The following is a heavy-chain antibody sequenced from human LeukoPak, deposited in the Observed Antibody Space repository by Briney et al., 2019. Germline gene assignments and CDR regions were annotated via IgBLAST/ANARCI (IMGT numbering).Heavy chain of an antibody. CDR3: ARAPRGVIFDY. V-gene: IGHV3-7*01. J-gene: IGHJ4*02. Sequence: GGSLRLSCAASGFTFSSYWMSWVRQAPGKGLEWVANIKQDGSEKYYVDSVKGRLTISRDNAKNSLYLQMNSLRAEDTAVYYCARAPRGVIFDYWGQGTLVTVSS. D-gene: IGHD3-10*01. CDR2: IKQDGSEK. CDR1: GFTFSSYW.